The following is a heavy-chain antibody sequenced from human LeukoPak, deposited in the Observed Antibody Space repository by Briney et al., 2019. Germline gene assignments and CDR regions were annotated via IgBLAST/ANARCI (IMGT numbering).Heavy chain of an antibody. V-gene: IGHV4-61*01. CDR1: GGSVSSGSYY. Sequence: SETLSLTCTVSGGSVSSGSYYWSWIRQPPGKGLEWIGYIYYSGSTNYNPSLKSRVTISVDTSKNQFSLKLSSVTAADTAVYYCARDYTPGIAVAGTSGFDPWGQGTLVTVSS. J-gene: IGHJ5*02. CDR3: ARDYTPGIAVAGTSGFDP. D-gene: IGHD6-19*01. CDR2: IYYSGST.